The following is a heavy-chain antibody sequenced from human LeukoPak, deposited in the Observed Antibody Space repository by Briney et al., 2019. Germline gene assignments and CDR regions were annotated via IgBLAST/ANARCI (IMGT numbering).Heavy chain of an antibody. D-gene: IGHD5-18*01. CDR3: ARDLEGYSCGLLELPYYYYGMDV. CDR2: IKQDGSEK. V-gene: IGHV3-7*01. J-gene: IGHJ6*02. CDR1: GFTFSSYG. Sequence: GGSLRLSCAASGFTFSSYGMHWVRQAPGKGLEWVANIKQDGSEKYYVDSVKGRFTISRDNAKNSLYLQMNSLRAEDTAVYYCARDLEGYSCGLLELPYYYYGMDVWGQGTTVTVSS.